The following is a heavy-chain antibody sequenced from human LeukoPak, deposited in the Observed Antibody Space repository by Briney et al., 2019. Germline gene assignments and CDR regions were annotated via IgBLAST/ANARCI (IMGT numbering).Heavy chain of an antibody. CDR1: GGSFSGYY. Sequence: SGTLSLTCAVYGGSFSGYYWSWIRQPPGKGLEWIGEINHSGSTNYNPSLKSRVTISVDTSKNQFSLKLSSVTAADTAVYYCARHSFYYDSSGSWGYNWLDPWGQGTLVTVSS. D-gene: IGHD3-22*01. J-gene: IGHJ5*02. CDR2: INHSGST. V-gene: IGHV4-34*01. CDR3: ARHSFYYDSSGSWGYNWLDP.